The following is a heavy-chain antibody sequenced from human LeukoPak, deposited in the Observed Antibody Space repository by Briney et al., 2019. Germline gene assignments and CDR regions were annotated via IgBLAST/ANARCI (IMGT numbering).Heavy chain of an antibody. CDR1: GYSFTSYW. V-gene: IGHV5-51*01. J-gene: IGHJ4*02. D-gene: IGHD2-2*01. CDR2: IYPGDSDT. Sequence: GESLKISCKGSGYSFTSYWIGWVRQMPGKGLKWMGIIYPGDSDTRYSPSFQGQVAISADKSISTAYLQWSSLKASDTAMYYCAIGYCSSTSCYALDYWGQGTLVTVSS. CDR3: AIGYCSSTSCYALDY.